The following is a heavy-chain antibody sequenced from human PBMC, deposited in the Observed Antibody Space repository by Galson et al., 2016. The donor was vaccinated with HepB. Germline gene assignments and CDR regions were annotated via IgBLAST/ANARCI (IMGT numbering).Heavy chain of an antibody. CDR2: IGHDGSYT. Sequence: SLRLSCAASGFTFSTYGMHWVRQAPGKGLGWVAVIGHDGSYTNYVDSVKGRFTISRDNSKNTLYLQFNSLRDEDTAVYYCARDLAVGRYFDYCGQGTLVTVSS. D-gene: IGHD2-15*01. J-gene: IGHJ4*02. V-gene: IGHV3-33*01. CDR1: GFTFSTYG. CDR3: ARDLAVGRYFDY.